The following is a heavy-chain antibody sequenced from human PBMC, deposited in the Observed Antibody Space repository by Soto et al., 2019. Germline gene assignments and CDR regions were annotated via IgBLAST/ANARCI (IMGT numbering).Heavy chain of an antibody. J-gene: IGHJ6*02. D-gene: IGHD3-10*01. CDR1: GGTFSSYA. CDR3: ARGRGATYYYYGMDV. CDR2: IIPIFGTA. Sequence: GASVKVSCKASGGTFSSYAISWVRQAPGQGLEWMGGIIPIFGTANYAQKFQGRVTITADESTSTAYMELSSLRSEDTAVYYCARGRGATYYYYGMDVWGQGTTVTVSS. V-gene: IGHV1-69*13.